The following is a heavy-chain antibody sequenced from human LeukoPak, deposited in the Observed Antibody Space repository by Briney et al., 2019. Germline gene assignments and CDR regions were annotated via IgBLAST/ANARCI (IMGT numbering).Heavy chain of an antibody. J-gene: IGHJ4*02. CDR1: GFTFSSFW. CDR3: AKGSSSGWPYFFDN. D-gene: IGHD6-19*01. Sequence: PGGSLRLSCAASGFTFSSFWMHWVRHAPGKGLVWVSRINSVGSSTSYADSVKGRFTISRDNSKTTLYLEMNSLRADDTAVYYCAKGSSSGWPYFFDNWGQGTLVTVSS. CDR2: INSVGSST. V-gene: IGHV3-74*01.